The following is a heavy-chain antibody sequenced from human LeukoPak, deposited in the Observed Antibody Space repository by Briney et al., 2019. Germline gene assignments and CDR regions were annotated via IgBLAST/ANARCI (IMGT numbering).Heavy chain of an antibody. J-gene: IGHJ5*02. CDR2: MNPNSGNT. D-gene: IGHD2-2*01. V-gene: IGHV1-8*01. Sequence: ASVKVSCKASGYTFTSYDINWVRQATGQGLEWMGWMNPNSGNTGYAQKFQGRVTMTKNTSISTAYMELSSLRSEDTAVYYCARFRLVPAAKQNWFDPWGQGTLVTVSS. CDR3: ARFRLVPAAKQNWFDP. CDR1: GYTFTSYD.